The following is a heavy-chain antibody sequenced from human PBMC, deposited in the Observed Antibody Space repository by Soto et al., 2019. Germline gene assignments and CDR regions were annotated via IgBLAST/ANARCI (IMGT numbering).Heavy chain of an antibody. CDR1: GYTFTRYG. CDR2: INTYNGNT. D-gene: IGHD3-16*01. CDR3: AMVDVYVTPSPQDV. Sequence: QVQLVQSGAEVKNPGASVKVSCKASGYTFTRYGIGWARQAPGQWLEWMGWINTYNGNTNYAQNVQGRVTLTTDTSTSTAYMELRSLRSNVTAIYYCAMVDVYVTPSPQDVWGQGTTVIVSS. V-gene: IGHV1-18*01. J-gene: IGHJ6*02.